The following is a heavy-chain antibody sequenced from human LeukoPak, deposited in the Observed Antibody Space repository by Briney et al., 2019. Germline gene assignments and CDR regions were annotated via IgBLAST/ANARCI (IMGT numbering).Heavy chain of an antibody. V-gene: IGHV7-4-1*02. D-gene: IGHD6-19*01. CDR1: GYTFTSYY. J-gene: IGHJ5*02. Sequence: ASVKVSCKASGYTFTSYYMHWVRQAPGQGLEWMGWINTNTGNPTYAQGFTGRFVFSLDTSVSTAYLQISSLKAEDTAVYYCARGGPQWLVFRWFDPWGQGTLVTVSS. CDR2: INTNTGNP. CDR3: ARGGPQWLVFRWFDP.